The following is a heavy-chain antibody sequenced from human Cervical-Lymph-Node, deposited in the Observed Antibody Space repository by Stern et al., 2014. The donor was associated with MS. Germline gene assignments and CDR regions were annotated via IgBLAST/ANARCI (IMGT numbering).Heavy chain of an antibody. V-gene: IGHV2-26*01. CDR1: GFSLTNARMG. Sequence: ESGPVLVRPTETLTLTCTVSGFSLTNARMGVSWIRQPPGKALEWLAHIFSNDEKSYSTSLKRRLTISKDTSKSQVVLTMTNMDPVDAATYYCARIREGISWRAAFDIWGQGTMVTVSS. CDR3: ARIREGISWRAAFDI. CDR2: IFSNDEK. D-gene: IGHD6-13*01. J-gene: IGHJ3*02.